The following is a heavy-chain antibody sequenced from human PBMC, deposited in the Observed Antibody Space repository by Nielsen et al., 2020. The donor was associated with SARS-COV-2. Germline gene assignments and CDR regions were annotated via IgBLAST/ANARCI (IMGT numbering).Heavy chain of an antibody. Sequence: SGPTLVKPPQTLTLTCTFSGFSLSTSGMCVSWIRQPPGKALEWLALIDWDDDKYYSTSLKTRLTISKDTSKNQVVLTMTNMDPVDTATYYCARSPTDDYDILTGYYYYFDYWGQGTLVTVSS. CDR1: GFSLSTSGMC. J-gene: IGHJ4*02. V-gene: IGHV2-70*01. CDR2: IDWDDDK. CDR3: ARSPTDDYDILTGYYYYFDY. D-gene: IGHD3-9*01.